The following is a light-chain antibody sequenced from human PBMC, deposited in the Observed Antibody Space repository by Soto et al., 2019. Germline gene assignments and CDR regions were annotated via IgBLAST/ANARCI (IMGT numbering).Light chain of an antibody. CDR3: SSYTSTSIVV. V-gene: IGLV2-14*01. CDR2: EVS. CDR1: SSDVGAYNY. Sequence: QSALTQPASVSGSPGQSITFSCTGTSSDVGAYNYVSWYQQHPGKAPKLMIYEVSNRPPGVSNRFSGSKSGNTASLTISGLQAEDEADYYCSSYTSTSIVVFGGGTKLTVL. J-gene: IGLJ2*01.